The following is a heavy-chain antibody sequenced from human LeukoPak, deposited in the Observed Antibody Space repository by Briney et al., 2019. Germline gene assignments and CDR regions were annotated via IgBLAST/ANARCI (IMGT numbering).Heavy chain of an antibody. Sequence: PSETLSLTCTVSGGSISSHYWSWIRQPPGKGLEWIGYIYYSGSTNYNPSLKSRVTISVDTSKNQFSLKLSSVTAADTAVYYCAREGVVVVPAAPEKYYYYYYRDVWGKGTTVTVSS. D-gene: IGHD2-2*01. J-gene: IGHJ6*03. CDR2: IYYSGST. V-gene: IGHV4-59*11. CDR1: GGSISSHY. CDR3: AREGVVVVPAAPEKYYYYYYRDV.